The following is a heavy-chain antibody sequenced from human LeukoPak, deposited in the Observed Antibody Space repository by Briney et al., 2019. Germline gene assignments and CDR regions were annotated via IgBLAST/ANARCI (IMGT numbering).Heavy chain of an antibody. CDR2: IYYSGST. J-gene: IGHJ4*02. CDR1: GGSISSSSYY. V-gene: IGHV4-39*07. Sequence: SETLSLTCTVSGGSISSSSYYWGWIRQPPGKGLEWIGSIYYSGSTYYNPSLKSRVTISVDTSKNQFSLKLSSVTAADTAVYYCARTEGWSPYYFDYWGQGTLVTVSS. D-gene: IGHD6-19*01. CDR3: ARTEGWSPYYFDY.